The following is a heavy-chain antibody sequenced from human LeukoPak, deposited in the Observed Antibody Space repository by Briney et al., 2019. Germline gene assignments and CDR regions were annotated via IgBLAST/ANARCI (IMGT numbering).Heavy chain of an antibody. CDR3: ARAGTTLLLDY. D-gene: IGHD4-11*01. CDR2: ISAHNGKT. CDR1: GYTFTSYG. V-gene: IGHV1-18*01. J-gene: IGHJ4*02. Sequence: GASVTVSCKASGYTFTSYGIIWVRQAPGQGLQWMGWISAHNGKTNYAQSLQGRVTMTTDTSTNTVYLELRSLTSDDTAVYYCARAGTTLLLDYWGQGTLVTVSS.